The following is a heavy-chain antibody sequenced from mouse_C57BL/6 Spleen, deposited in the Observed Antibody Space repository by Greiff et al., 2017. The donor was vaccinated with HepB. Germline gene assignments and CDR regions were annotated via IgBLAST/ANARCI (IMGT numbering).Heavy chain of an antibody. D-gene: IGHD2-1*01. CDR3: ARETSTMDFDV. V-gene: IGHV1-52*01. CDR1: GYTFTSYW. J-gene: IGHJ1*03. Sequence: VQLQQSGAELVRPGSSVKLSCKASGYTFTSYWMHWVKQRPIQGLEWIGNIDPSDSETHYNQKFKDKATLTVDKSSSTAYMQLSSLTSEDSAVDYCARETSTMDFDVWGTGTTVTVSS. CDR2: IDPSDSET.